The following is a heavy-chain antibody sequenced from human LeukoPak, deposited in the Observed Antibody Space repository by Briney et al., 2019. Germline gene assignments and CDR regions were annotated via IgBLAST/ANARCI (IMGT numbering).Heavy chain of an antibody. D-gene: IGHD3-10*01. CDR3: ARGGEKYYFDY. J-gene: IGHJ4*02. CDR2: IYTSGST. Sequence: PSQTLSLTCTVSGGSISSGSYYWSWIRQPAGKGLEWIGRIYTSGSTNYNPSLKSRVTISVDTSKNQFSLKLSSVTAADTAVYYCARGGEKYYFDYWGQGTLVTVSS. V-gene: IGHV4-61*02. CDR1: GGSISSGSYY.